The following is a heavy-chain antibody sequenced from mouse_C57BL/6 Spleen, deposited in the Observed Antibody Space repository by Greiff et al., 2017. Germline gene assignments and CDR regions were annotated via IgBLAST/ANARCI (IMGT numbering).Heavy chain of an antibody. Sequence: EVQLQQPGPVLVKPGASVKMSCKASGYTFTDYYMNWVKQSHGKSLEWIGVINPYNGGTSYNQKFKGKATLTVDKSSSTAYMELNSLTSEDSASYSCAREETGRRFGYWGQGTTLTVSS. V-gene: IGHV1-19*01. CDR1: GYTFTDYY. CDR3: AREETGRRFGY. D-gene: IGHD4-1*01. CDR2: INPYNGGT. J-gene: IGHJ2*01.